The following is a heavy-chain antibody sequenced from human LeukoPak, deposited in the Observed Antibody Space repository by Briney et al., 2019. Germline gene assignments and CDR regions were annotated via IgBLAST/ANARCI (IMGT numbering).Heavy chain of an antibody. V-gene: IGHV4-31*03. CDR3: ARYCSSTSCYVDY. D-gene: IGHD2-2*01. Sequence: PSQTLSLTCTVSGGSISSGGYYWSWIRQHPGKGLEWIGYIYYSGSTYYNPSLKSRVTISVDTSKNQFSLKLSSVTAADTAVYYCARYCSSTSCYVDYWGQGTLVTVSS. CDR2: IYYSGST. CDR1: GGSISSGGYY. J-gene: IGHJ4*02.